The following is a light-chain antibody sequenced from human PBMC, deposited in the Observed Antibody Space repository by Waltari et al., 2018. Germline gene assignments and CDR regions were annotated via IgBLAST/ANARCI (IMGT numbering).Light chain of an antibody. V-gene: IGKV3-15*01. CDR1: QTVGTY. J-gene: IGKJ3*01. CDR3: HHYDHFPPL. CDR2: GAS. Sequence: EIVMTQSPATLSVSPGEGATLSCRASQTVGTYLAWYQHKPGQAPRLLIYGASTRATDIPVRFSGVWSGTEFTLTISSLQSEDFAVYYCHHYDHFPPLFVPVTKVYIK.